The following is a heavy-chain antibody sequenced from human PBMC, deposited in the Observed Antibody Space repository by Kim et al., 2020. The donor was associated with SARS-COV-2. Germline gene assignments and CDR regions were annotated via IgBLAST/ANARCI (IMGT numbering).Heavy chain of an antibody. CDR1: GFTFSSYA. Sequence: GGSLRLSCAASGFTFSSYAMHWVRQAPGKGLEWVAVIWYDGSNKYYADSVKGRFTISRDNSKNTLYLQMNSLRAEDTAVYYCAKDLRNREEDAFDIWGQG. J-gene: IGHJ3*02. CDR3: AKDLRNREEDAFDI. CDR2: IWYDGSNK. V-gene: IGHV3-33*06.